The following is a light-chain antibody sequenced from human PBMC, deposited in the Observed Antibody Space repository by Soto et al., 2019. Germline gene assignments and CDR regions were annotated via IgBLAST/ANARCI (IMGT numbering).Light chain of an antibody. J-gene: IGKJ4*01. CDR2: GAS. Sequence: EIVLTQSPGTLSLSPGERATLSCRASQSVTSSYLDWYQQKPGQAPRLLIYGASSRATGIPDRFSGSGSGTDFSLTISILEPEDFAVYYCQQYGSSPAFGGGTKVEIK. V-gene: IGKV3-20*01. CDR1: QSVTSSY. CDR3: QQYGSSPA.